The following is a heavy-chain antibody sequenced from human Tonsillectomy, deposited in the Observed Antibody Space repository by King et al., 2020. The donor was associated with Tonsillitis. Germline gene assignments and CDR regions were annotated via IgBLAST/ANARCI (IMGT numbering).Heavy chain of an antibody. Sequence: QLVQSGAEVKKPXASVKVSCKASGYTFINYYMHWVRQAPGQGXEWMGIINPSGGSTRYAQKFQGRVTMTXDTSTSXVXMELSSLRSEDTAVSYLGRVXXXXGXXXAFXIWGXXXXVTXS. V-gene: IGHV1-46*03. J-gene: IGHJ3*02. CDR3: GRVXXXXGXXXAFXI. CDR2: INPSGGST. CDR1: GYTFINYY.